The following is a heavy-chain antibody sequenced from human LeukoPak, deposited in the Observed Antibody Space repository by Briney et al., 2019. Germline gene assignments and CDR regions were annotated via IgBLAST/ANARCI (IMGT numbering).Heavy chain of an antibody. CDR1: GFTLDIYA. CDR3: AKDVRGYNRPIDH. CDR2: PGAGGDST. V-gene: IGHV3-23*01. Sequence: GGSLRLSCAASGFTLDIYAMNWVRHPPRKGREWVSVPGAGGDSTYYADSVKGRFTTSRDNSKNTLYLQMNSLRAEDTAIYYCAKDVRGYNRPIDHWGQGTLVTVSS. D-gene: IGHD3-10*02. J-gene: IGHJ4*02.